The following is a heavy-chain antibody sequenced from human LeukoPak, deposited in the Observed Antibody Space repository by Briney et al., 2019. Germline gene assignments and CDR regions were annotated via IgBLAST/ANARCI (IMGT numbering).Heavy chain of an antibody. J-gene: IGHJ5*02. CDR3: ARGYYYGSETYWHTNWFDP. CDR2: IIPMFGTA. V-gene: IGHV1-69*01. Sequence: SVKVSCKASGGTFSNYVISWVRQAPGQGLEWMGGIIPMFGTANYAQKFQGRVTITADESTSTGYMEMSSLRSEDTAVYYCARGYYYGSETYWHTNWFDPWGQGTPVTVSS. D-gene: IGHD3-10*01. CDR1: GGTFSNYV.